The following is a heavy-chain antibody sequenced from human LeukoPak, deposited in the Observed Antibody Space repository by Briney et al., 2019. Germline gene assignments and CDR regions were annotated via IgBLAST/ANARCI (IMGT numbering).Heavy chain of an antibody. V-gene: IGHV1-2*02. J-gene: IGHJ4*02. CDR1: GYTFTGYY. D-gene: IGHD3-9*01. Sequence: ASVKVSCKASGYTFTGYYMHWVRQAPGQGLEWMGWINPNSGGTNYAQKFQGRVTMTRDTSISTAYMELSRLRSDDTAVYYCAREGDTVLRYFDWVPYFDYWGQGTLVTVSS. CDR3: AREGDTVLRYFDWVPYFDY. CDR2: INPNSGGT.